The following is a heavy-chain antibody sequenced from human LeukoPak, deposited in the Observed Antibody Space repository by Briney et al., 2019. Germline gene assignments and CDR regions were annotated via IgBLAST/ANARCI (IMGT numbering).Heavy chain of an antibody. CDR2: IYRSGNT. CDR3: ARDGPQWLAAFDF. J-gene: IGHJ4*02. Sequence: SETLSLSCTVSGDSIGSYYWSWIRQPPGKGLEWIGNIYRSGNTNYNPSLKSRVTISVDTSKKQFSLKLTPVTTADTAVYYCARDGPQWLAAFDFWGQGTLVTVSS. V-gene: IGHV4-59*01. D-gene: IGHD6-19*01. CDR1: GDSIGSYY.